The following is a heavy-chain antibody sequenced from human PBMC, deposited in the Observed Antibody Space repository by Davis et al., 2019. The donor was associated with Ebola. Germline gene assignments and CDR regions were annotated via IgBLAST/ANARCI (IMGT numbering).Heavy chain of an antibody. D-gene: IGHD4-17*01. V-gene: IGHV5-51*01. CDR3: ARLEPDYGDPQGIDY. CDR1: GFTFTYYW. CDR2: IYPGDSDT. J-gene: IGHJ4*02. Sequence: PGGSLRLSCKVSGFTFTYYWIAWVRQMPGKGLEWMGIIYPGDSDTRYSPPFQGQVTISADKSMNTAYLQWSSLKASDTAMYYCARLEPDYGDPQGIDYWGQGTLVTVSS.